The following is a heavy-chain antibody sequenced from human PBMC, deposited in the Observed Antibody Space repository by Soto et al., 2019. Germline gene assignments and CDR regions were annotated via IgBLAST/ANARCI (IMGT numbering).Heavy chain of an antibody. D-gene: IGHD4-17*01. CDR1: GYSFTSYW. Sequence: GESLKISCKGSGYSFTSYWIGWVRQMPGKGLEWMGIIYPGDSDTRYSPSFQGQVTISADKSISTAYLQWSSLKASDTAMYYCARPDRTTVVTPGGEAFDIWGQGTMVTVSS. CDR3: ARPDRTTVVTPGGEAFDI. CDR2: IYPGDSDT. J-gene: IGHJ3*02. V-gene: IGHV5-51*01.